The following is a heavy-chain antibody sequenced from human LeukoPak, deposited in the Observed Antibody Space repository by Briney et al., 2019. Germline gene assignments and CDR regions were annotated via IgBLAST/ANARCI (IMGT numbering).Heavy chain of an antibody. CDR3: ARDRDDSSGYYRETLFDY. Sequence: ASVKVSCKASGYTFTGYYVHWVRQAPGQGLEWMGWVNPKSGATKYAQKLQGRVSMTRDRSFSTAYMELSRLRSDDTAVYYCARDRDDSSGYYRETLFDYWGQGTLVTVSS. V-gene: IGHV1-2*02. CDR2: VNPKSGAT. J-gene: IGHJ4*02. CDR1: GYTFTGYY. D-gene: IGHD3-22*01.